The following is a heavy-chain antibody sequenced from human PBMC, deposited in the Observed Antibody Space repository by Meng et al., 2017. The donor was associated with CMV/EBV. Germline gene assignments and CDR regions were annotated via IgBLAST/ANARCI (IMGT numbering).Heavy chain of an antibody. V-gene: IGHV1-18*01. CDR2: ISAYNGNT. Sequence: GQRVQAGAEVKNPVAVVKVCCKASGYPFTSYGISWVRPAPGQGLEWMGWISAYNGNTNYAQKLQGRVTMTTDTSTSTAYMELRGLRSDDTAVYYCARVGGGNWFDLWGQGTLVTVSS. CDR1: GYPFTSYG. J-gene: IGHJ5*02. CDR3: ARVGGGNWFDL. D-gene: IGHD3-16*01.